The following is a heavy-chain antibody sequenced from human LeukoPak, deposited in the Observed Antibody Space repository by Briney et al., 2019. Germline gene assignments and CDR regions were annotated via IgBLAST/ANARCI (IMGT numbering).Heavy chain of an antibody. CDR3: ARGNGDYVEYFQH. CDR2: VSYSGTT. V-gene: IGHV4-59*01. Sequence: SETLSLTCSVSGGSISSYYWSWIRQPPGKGLEWIGCVSYSGTTKYSPSLKSRATISVDTSKNQFSLKLSSVTAADTAVYYCARGNGDYVEYFQHWGQGTLVTVSS. CDR1: GGSISSYY. J-gene: IGHJ1*01. D-gene: IGHD4-17*01.